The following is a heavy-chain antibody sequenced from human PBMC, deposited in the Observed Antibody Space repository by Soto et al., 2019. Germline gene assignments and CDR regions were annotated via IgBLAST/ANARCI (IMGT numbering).Heavy chain of an antibody. V-gene: IGHV3-23*01. CDR3: AKDLSITMIVVVEGFDY. D-gene: IGHD3-22*01. J-gene: IGHJ4*02. CDR1: GFTFSSYA. CDR2: ISGSGGST. Sequence: PGGSMRLSCAASGFTFSSYAMSWVRQAPGKGLEWVSAISGSGGSTYYADSVKGRFTISRDNSKNTLYLQMNSLRAEDTAVYYCAKDLSITMIVVVEGFDYWGQGTLVTVSS.